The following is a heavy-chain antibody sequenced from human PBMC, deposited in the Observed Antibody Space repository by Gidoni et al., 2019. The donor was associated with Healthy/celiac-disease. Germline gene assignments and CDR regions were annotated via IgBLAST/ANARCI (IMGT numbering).Heavy chain of an antibody. Sequence: QLQLQESGPGLVKPSETLTLTCTVSGGSISSSSYYWGWIRQPPGKGLEWIGSIYYSGSTYYNPSLKSRVTISVDTSKNQFPLKLSSVTAADTAVYYCARQGYSSSWYYFDYWGQGTLVTVSS. CDR1: GGSISSSSYY. D-gene: IGHD6-13*01. J-gene: IGHJ4*02. CDR3: ARQGYSSSWYYFDY. V-gene: IGHV4-39*01. CDR2: IYYSGST.